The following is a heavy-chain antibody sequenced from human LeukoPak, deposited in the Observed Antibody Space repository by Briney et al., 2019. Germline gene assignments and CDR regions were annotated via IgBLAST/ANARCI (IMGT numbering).Heavy chain of an antibody. CDR3: ARGSPPYYYYYMDV. J-gene: IGHJ6*03. V-gene: IGHV3-13*01. CDR1: GFTFSSYD. Sequence: PGGSLRLSCAASGFTFSSYDMHWVRQATGKGLEWVSAIGTAGDTYYPGSVKGRFTISRENAKNSLYLQMNSLRAGDTAVYYCARGSPPYYYYYMDVWGKGTTVTVSS. CDR2: IGTAGDT.